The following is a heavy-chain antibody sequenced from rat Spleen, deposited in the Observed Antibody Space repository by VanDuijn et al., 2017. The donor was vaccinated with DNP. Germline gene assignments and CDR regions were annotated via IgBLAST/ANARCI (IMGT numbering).Heavy chain of an antibody. Sequence: EVQLVESGGGLVQPGRSLKLSCAASGFTFSNYGMAWVRQAPKRGLEWVAILSSRSSTTYYRDSVKGRFTISRDNAKSTLYLQMDSLRSEDTATYYCATGDYDGYYPHYFDYWGQGVMVTVSS. CDR3: ATGDYDGYYPHYFDY. J-gene: IGHJ2*01. D-gene: IGHD1-12*03. CDR1: GFTFSNYG. V-gene: IGHV5-27*01. CDR2: LSSRSSTT.